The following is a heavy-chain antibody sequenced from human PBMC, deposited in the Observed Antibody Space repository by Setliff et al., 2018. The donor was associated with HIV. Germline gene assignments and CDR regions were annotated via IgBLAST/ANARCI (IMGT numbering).Heavy chain of an antibody. CDR1: GGSISTYY. V-gene: IGHV4-59*01. D-gene: IGHD5-18*01. CDR3: ARGVTHPPPFGAFDI. J-gene: IGHJ3*02. CDR2: SYYSWST. Sequence: SETLSLTCTVSGGSISTYYWSWIRQSPGKGLEWIGDSYYSWSTKYNPSLKSRLTISIDTSKTQFSLKLRSVTAADTAFYYCARGVTHPPPFGAFDIWGLGTLVTVSS.